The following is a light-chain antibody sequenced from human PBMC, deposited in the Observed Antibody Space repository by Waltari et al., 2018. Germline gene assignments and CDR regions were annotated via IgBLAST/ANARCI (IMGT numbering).Light chain of an antibody. CDR1: QSVSSSY. J-gene: IGKJ1*01. Sequence: EIVLTQSPGTLSLSPGARATLSCRASQSVSSSYFAWYQQKPGQAPRLLIYGASSRATGIPDRFSGSGSGTDFTLTISRLEPEEFAVYYCQQYGSSPWTFGQGTKVEIK. CDR3: QQYGSSPWT. CDR2: GAS. V-gene: IGKV3-20*01.